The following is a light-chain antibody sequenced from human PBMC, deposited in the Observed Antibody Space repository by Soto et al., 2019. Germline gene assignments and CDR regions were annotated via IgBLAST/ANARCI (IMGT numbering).Light chain of an antibody. J-gene: IGLJ2*01. Sequence: QSVLTQPPSASGSPGQPVTISCTGTSSDVGGYNYVPWYQQHPGKAPKLMIYEVSKRPSGVPDRFSGSKSDNTASLTVSGLQAEYEADYYCSSYAGSNNLLFGGGTKLTVL. CDR1: SSDVGGYNY. CDR2: EVS. V-gene: IGLV2-8*01. CDR3: SSYAGSNNLL.